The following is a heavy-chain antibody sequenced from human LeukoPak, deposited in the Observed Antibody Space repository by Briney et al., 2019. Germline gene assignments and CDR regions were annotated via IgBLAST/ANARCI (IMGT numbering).Heavy chain of an antibody. D-gene: IGHD3-3*02. CDR1: GFTFSTYA. CDR3: AKDGPSISAFDI. J-gene: IGHJ3*02. Sequence: PGGSLRLSCAASGFTFSTYAMSWVRQAPGKGLEWVSAISGRGGSTYYADSVKGRFTISRDNSKNTLYLQMNTLRAEDTAVYYCAKDGPSISAFDIWGQGTMVTVSS. CDR2: ISGRGGST. V-gene: IGHV3-23*01.